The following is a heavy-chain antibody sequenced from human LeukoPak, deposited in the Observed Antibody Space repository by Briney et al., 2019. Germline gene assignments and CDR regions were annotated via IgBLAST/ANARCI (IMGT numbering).Heavy chain of an antibody. Sequence: VASVKVSCKASGGTFRSYAISWVRQAPGQGLEWMGGIIPIFGTANYAQKFQGRVTITTDESTSTAYMELSSLRSEDTAVYYCASGEVVASRPFFDYWGQGTLVTVSS. V-gene: IGHV1-69*05. J-gene: IGHJ4*02. CDR3: ASGEVVASRPFFDY. CDR1: GGTFRSYA. D-gene: IGHD2-15*01. CDR2: IIPIFGTA.